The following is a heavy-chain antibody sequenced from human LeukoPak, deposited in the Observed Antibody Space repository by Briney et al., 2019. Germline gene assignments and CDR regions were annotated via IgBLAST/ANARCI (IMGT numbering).Heavy chain of an antibody. CDR1: GFTFSSYS. V-gene: IGHV3-21*01. D-gene: IGHD3-10*01. J-gene: IGHJ4*02. CDR2: ISSSSSYI. Sequence: PGGSLRLSCAASGFTFSSYSMNWVRQAPGKGLEWVSSISSSSSYIYYADSVKGRFTISRDNAKNSLYLQMNSLRAEDTAVYYCARTRGGGNCGSSSRYYFDYWGQGTLATVSS. CDR3: ARTRGGGNCGSSSRYYFDY.